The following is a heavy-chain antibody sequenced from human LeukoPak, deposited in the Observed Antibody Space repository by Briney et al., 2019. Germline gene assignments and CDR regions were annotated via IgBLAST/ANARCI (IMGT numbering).Heavy chain of an antibody. CDR2: ISGSGGST. Sequence: GGSLRLSCAASGFTLSSYAMGWVRQAPGKGLEWVSGISGSGGSTHYADSVKGRFTISRDNSKNTLYLQMNSLRAEDTAVYYCAKDRKNTMIVVGFDYWGQGTLVTVSS. V-gene: IGHV3-23*01. CDR3: AKDRKNTMIVVGFDY. CDR1: GFTLSSYA. D-gene: IGHD3-22*01. J-gene: IGHJ4*02.